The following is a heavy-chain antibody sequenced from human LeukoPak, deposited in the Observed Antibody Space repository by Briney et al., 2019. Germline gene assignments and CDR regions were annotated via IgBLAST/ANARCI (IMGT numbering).Heavy chain of an antibody. Sequence: GGSLRLSCSAPGFTFSTYWMSWVRQAPGKGLEWVANIKEDGGEKNYADSVKGRFTISRDNAKNSLYLQMNSLRAEDTAVYYCARWGLNDYGDNDAFDIWGQGTMVTVSS. CDR1: GFTFSTYW. D-gene: IGHD4-17*01. CDR3: ARWGLNDYGDNDAFDI. CDR2: IKEDGGEK. V-gene: IGHV3-7*05. J-gene: IGHJ3*02.